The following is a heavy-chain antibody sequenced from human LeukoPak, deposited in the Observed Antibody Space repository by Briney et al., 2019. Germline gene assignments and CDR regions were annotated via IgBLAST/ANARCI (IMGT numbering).Heavy chain of an antibody. CDR1: GFTFGAYW. D-gene: IGHD3-16*02. Sequence: GGSLRLPCAASGFTFGAYWMSWFRQAPGKGPEWVASIKDDGSAQFYVDSLEGRFTISRGNAKNTLYLQMDTMRVEDTAVYYCARHIVGEQNFDYWSQGTLVTVSS. V-gene: IGHV3-7*01. J-gene: IGHJ4*02. CDR2: IKDDGSAQ. CDR3: ARHIVGEQNFDY.